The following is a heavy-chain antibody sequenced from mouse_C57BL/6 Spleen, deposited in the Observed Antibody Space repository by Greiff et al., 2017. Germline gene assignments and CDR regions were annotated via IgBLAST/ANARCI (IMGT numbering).Heavy chain of an antibody. D-gene: IGHD3-2*02. V-gene: IGHV1-22*01. CDR2: INPNNGGT. CDR1: GYTFTDYN. J-gene: IGHJ2*01. CDR3: ARSAQAYLDY. Sequence: VKPGASVKMSCKASGYTFTDYNMHWVKQSHGKSLEWIGYINPNNGGTSYNQKFEGKATLTVNKSSSTAYMELRSLTSEDSAVYYCARSAQAYLDYWGQGTTLTVSS.